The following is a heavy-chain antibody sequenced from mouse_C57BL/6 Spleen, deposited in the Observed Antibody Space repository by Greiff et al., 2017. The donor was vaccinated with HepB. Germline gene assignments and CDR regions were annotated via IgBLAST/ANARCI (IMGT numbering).Heavy chain of an antibody. D-gene: IGHD2-3*01. V-gene: IGHV14-4*01. J-gene: IGHJ3*01. CDR3: TSYDGYPFAY. CDR2: IDPENGDT. Sequence: EVKVVESGAELVRPGASVKLSCTASGFNIKDDYMHWVKQRPEQGLEWIGWIDPENGDTEYASKFQGKATITADTSSNTAYLQLSSLTSEDTAVYYCTSYDGYPFAYWGQGTLVTVSA. CDR1: GFNIKDDY.